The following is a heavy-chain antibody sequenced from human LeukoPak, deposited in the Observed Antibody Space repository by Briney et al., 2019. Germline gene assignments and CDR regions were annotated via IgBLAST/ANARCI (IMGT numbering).Heavy chain of an antibody. CDR3: ASMKSVYAGFDP. Sequence: SETLSLTCTVSGYSITSGYYWGWIRQPPGKGLEWIGYIYYSGSTNYNPSLKSRVTISVDTSKNQFSLKLSSVTAADTAVYYCASMKSVYAGFDPWGQGTLVTVSS. CDR2: IYYSGST. V-gene: IGHV4-61*01. CDR1: GYSITSGYY. J-gene: IGHJ5*02. D-gene: IGHD2-8*01.